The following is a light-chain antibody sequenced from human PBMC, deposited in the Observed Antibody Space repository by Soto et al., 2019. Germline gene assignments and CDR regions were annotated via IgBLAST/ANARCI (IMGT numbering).Light chain of an antibody. J-gene: IGLJ1*01. Sequence: SYELTQPPSVSVSPGQTARITCSGDALPKQYAYWYQQKPGQAPVLVIYKDSERPSGIPERFSGSSSGTTVTLTSSGVQAEDEADYYCQSADSSGTYVFGTGTKLTVL. CDR3: QSADSSGTYV. V-gene: IGLV3-25*02. CDR1: ALPKQY. CDR2: KDS.